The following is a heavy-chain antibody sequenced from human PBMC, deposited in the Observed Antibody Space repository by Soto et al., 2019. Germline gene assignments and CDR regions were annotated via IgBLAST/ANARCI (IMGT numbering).Heavy chain of an antibody. D-gene: IGHD1-26*01. J-gene: IGHJ4*02. V-gene: IGHV4-34*01. CDR2: INHSGST. CDR3: ATRQSVRANSDIFVY. Sequence: PSETLSLTCAVYGGSFSGYYWSWIRQPPGKGLEWIGEINHSGSTNYNPSLKSRVTISVDTSKNQFSLKLSSVTAADTAVYYCATRQSVRANSDIFVYWGQGTLVTVSS. CDR1: GGSFSGYY.